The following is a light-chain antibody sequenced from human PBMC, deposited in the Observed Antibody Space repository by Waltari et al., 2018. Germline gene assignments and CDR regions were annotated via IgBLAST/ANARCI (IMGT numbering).Light chain of an antibody. Sequence: EIALTQSPGSLSLSPGERATLSCRASQRGSSNYLAWYQQKPGQAPRLLIYGASSRATGIPDRFSGSGSGTDFTLTISRLEPEDFAVYFCQQYGSSPWTFGQGTKVEIK. CDR1: QRGSSNY. CDR2: GAS. J-gene: IGKJ1*01. CDR3: QQYGSSPWT. V-gene: IGKV3-20*01.